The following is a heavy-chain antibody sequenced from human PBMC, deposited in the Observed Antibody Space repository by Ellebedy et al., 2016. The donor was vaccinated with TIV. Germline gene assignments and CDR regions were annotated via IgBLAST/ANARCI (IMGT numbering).Heavy chain of an antibody. CDR3: ARDERYFDGTPGAFDI. V-gene: IGHV3-48*04. CDR2: ISSSSSNI. Sequence: GESLKISXAASGFTFSSYSMNWVRQAPGKGLEWVSYISSSSSNIYYADSVKGRFTISRDNAKNSLYLQMNSLRAEDTAVYYCARDERYFDGTPGAFDIWGQGTMVTVSS. D-gene: IGHD3-9*01. CDR1: GFTFSSYS. J-gene: IGHJ3*02.